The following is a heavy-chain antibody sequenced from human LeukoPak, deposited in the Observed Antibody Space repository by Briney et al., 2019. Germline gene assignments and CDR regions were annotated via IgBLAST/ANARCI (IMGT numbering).Heavy chain of an antibody. Sequence: PGASLRLSCAASGFTFSSYAMSWVRQAPGKGLEWVSAISGSGGSTYYADSVKGRFTISRDNSKNTLYLQMNSLRAEDTAVYYCAKEDRGVILYYYYGMDVWGQGTTVTVSS. CDR3: AKEDRGVILYYYYGMDV. V-gene: IGHV3-23*01. CDR1: GFTFSSYA. CDR2: ISGSGGST. D-gene: IGHD3-10*01. J-gene: IGHJ6*02.